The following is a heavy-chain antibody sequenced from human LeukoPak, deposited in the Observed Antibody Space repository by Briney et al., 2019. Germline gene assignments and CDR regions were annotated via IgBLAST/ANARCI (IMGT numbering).Heavy chain of an antibody. Sequence: GGSLRLSCAASGFTFRTYSMNWVRQAPGKGLEWVSSISSSSSRIYINYADSVKGRFTISRDNAKNSLYLQMNSLRAEDTAVYYCAREKREYHNWFDPWGQGTLVTVSS. V-gene: IGHV3-21*01. J-gene: IGHJ5*02. D-gene: IGHD2-2*01. CDR2: ISSSSSRIYI. CDR1: GFTFRTYS. CDR3: AREKREYHNWFDP.